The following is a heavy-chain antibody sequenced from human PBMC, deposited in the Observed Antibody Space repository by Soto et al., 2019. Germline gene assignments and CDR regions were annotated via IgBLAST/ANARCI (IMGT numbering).Heavy chain of an antibody. Sequence: GGSLRLSCAASGFTFSSYEMNWVRQAPGKGLERVSYISSSGSTIYYADSVKGRFTISRDNAKNSLYLQMNSLRAEDTAVYYCASNGEFHYYGMDVWGQGTTVTVSS. CDR1: GFTFSSYE. D-gene: IGHD3-10*01. V-gene: IGHV3-48*03. CDR3: ASNGEFHYYGMDV. CDR2: ISSSGSTI. J-gene: IGHJ6*02.